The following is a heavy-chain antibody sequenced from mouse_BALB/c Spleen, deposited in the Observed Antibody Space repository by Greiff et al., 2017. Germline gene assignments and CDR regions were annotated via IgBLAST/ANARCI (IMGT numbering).Heavy chain of an antibody. J-gene: IGHJ2*01. CDR1: GFTFSSYT. D-gene: IGHD4-1*01. CDR2: ISSGGSYT. CDR3: TRALGLDY. V-gene: IGHV5-6-4*01. Sequence: EVKLVESGGGLVQPGGSRKLSCAASGFTFSSYTMSWVRQTPEKRLEWVATISSGGSYTYYPDSVKGRFTISRDNAKNTLYLQMSSLKSEDTAMYYCTRALGLDYWGQGTTLTVSS.